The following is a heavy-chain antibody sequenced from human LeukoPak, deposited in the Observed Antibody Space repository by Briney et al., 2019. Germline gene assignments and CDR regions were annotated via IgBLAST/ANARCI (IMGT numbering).Heavy chain of an antibody. CDR2: IYYSGST. J-gene: IGHJ3*02. D-gene: IGHD3-22*01. V-gene: IGHV4-39*07. CDR1: GGSITSSSYY. Sequence: PSETLSLTCTVSGGSITSSSYYWGWIRQPPGKGLEWIGSIYYSGSTHYTPSLKSRVTISIDTSKNQFSLKLSSVTAADTAVYYCARVNHYDSSGCYAFDIWGQGTMVTVSS. CDR3: ARVNHYDSSGCYAFDI.